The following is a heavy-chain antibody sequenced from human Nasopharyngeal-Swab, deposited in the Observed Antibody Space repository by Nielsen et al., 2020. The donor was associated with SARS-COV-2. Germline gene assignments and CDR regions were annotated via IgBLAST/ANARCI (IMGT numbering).Heavy chain of an antibody. Sequence: WIRQPPGKGLEWIGSIYYSGSTYYNPSLKGRVTISVDTSKNQFSLKLSSVTAADTAVYYCARPYRYCSGGSCHSGGAFDIWGQGTMVTVSS. CDR2: IYYSGST. J-gene: IGHJ3*02. V-gene: IGHV4-39*01. D-gene: IGHD2-15*01. CDR3: ARPYRYCSGGSCHSGGAFDI.